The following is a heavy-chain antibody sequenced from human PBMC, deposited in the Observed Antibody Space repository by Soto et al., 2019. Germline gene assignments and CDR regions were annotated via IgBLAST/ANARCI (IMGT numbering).Heavy chain of an antibody. CDR3: ASYIVRAAAMPGRDP. J-gene: IGHJ5*02. V-gene: IGHV1-69*01. CDR1: GGTFNNYG. CDR2: IIPLFGKV. Sequence: QVQLVQSGAEVKKPGSSVKVSCKASGGTFNNYGITWVRQAPGQGLEWMGGIIPLFGKVHYAQKFQGRVTVTADESTGTRYMALTSLRGEDTAVYYCASYIVRAAAMPGRDPWGQGTRVTVSS. D-gene: IGHD2-2*01.